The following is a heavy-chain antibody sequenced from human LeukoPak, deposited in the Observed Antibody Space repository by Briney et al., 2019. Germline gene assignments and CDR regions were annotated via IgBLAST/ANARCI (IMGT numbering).Heavy chain of an antibody. CDR2: IIPIFGTA. CDR1: GGTFSSYA. CDR3: AMAVGAGVLDI. V-gene: IGHV1-69*05. D-gene: IGHD1-26*01. J-gene: IGHJ3*02. Sequence: ASVKVSCKASGGTFSSYAISWVRQAPGQGLEWMGGIIPIFGTANYAQKFQGRVTITTDESTSTAYMELSSLRSEDTAVYYSAMAVGAGVLDIWGQGTMVTVFS.